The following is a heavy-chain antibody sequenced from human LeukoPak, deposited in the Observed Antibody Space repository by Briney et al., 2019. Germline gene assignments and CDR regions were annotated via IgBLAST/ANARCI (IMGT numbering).Heavy chain of an antibody. CDR3: AKVVTMIVVINDAFEI. J-gene: IGHJ3*02. CDR2: ISGSGTTT. Sequence: GGSLRLSCAASGFTFSSYAMNWVRQAPGKGLEWVSAISGSGTTTYYADSVKGRFTISRDNSRNALFLQMNSLRAEDTAVYYCAKVVTMIVVINDAFEIWGQGTMVTVSS. D-gene: IGHD3-22*01. CDR1: GFTFSSYA. V-gene: IGHV3-23*01.